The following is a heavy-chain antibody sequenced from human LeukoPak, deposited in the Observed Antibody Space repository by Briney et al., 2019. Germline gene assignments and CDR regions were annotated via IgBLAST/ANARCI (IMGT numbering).Heavy chain of an antibody. Sequence: GGSLRLSCAASGFTVSSNYVSWVRQAPGKGLEWVSSIYRDGSTYYADSVKGRFTISRDNSKNTLNLQMNNLRVEDTAVYYCARVMTAITNWFDPWGQEPWSPSRQ. CDR2: IYRDGST. D-gene: IGHD2-21*02. V-gene: IGHV3-66*01. J-gene: IGHJ5*02. CDR3: ARVMTAITNWFDP. CDR1: GFTVSSNY.